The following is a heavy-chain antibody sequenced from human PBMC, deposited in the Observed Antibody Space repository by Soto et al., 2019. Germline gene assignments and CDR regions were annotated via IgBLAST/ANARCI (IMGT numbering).Heavy chain of an antibody. CDR3: ARAYQTYYYDSSGLDY. J-gene: IGHJ4*02. D-gene: IGHD3-22*01. CDR1: GGSISSGGYY. V-gene: IGHV4-31*03. CDR2: IYYSGST. Sequence: PSETLSLTCTVSGGSISSGGYYWSWIRQHPGKGLEWIGYIYYSGSTYYNPSLKGRVTISVDTSKNQFSLKLSSVTAADTAVYYCARAYQTYYYDSSGLDYWGQGTLVTVSS.